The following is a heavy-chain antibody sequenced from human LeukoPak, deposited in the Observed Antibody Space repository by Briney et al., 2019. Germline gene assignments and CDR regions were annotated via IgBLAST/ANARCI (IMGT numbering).Heavy chain of an antibody. CDR1: GFTFRSYG. CDR2: ISTNGGST. J-gene: IGHJ4*02. D-gene: IGHD5-24*01. V-gene: IGHV3-64*01. CDR3: AGGDGYRAIGLLDY. Sequence: GGSLRLSCAASGFTFRSYGMHWVRQAPGKGLEYVSAISTNGGSTYYANSVKGRFTISRDNSKNTLYLQMGSLRAEDMAVYYCAGGDGYRAIGLLDYWGQGTLVSVSS.